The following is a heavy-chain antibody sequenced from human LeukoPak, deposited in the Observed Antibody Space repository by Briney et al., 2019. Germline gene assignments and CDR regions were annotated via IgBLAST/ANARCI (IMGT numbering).Heavy chain of an antibody. CDR2: ISGGGGST. CDR1: GFTFSSYW. V-gene: IGHV3-23*01. J-gene: IGHJ4*02. D-gene: IGHD2-21*01. Sequence: GGSLRPSCAASGFTFSSYWMSWVRQAPGKGLEWLSTISGGGGSTYYADSVKGRFTISRDNSKNTLYLHMKSLRAEDTAVYYCAKGSGWLLPQYFDFWGQGTLVTVSS. CDR3: AKGSGWLLPQYFDF.